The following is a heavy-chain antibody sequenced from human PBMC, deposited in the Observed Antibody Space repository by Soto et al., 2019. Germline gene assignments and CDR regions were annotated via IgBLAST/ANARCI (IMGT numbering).Heavy chain of an antibody. D-gene: IGHD5-18*01. CDR2: INTDGSST. Sequence: EVQLVESGGGLVQPGGSLRLSCVASEFAFSRYWMHWVRQPPGKGLEWVSRINTDGSSTDYADSVKGRFTISRDNAKNTLYLQMNSLRAEDTAIYYCASRGSEYTYGYLFWGQGTLVTVSS. CDR1: EFAFSRYW. J-gene: IGHJ4*02. CDR3: ASRGSEYTYGYLF. V-gene: IGHV3-74*01.